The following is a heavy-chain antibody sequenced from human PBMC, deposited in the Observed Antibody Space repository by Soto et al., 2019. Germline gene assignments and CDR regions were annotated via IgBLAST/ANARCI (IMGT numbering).Heavy chain of an antibody. D-gene: IGHD4-17*01. Sequence: SETLSLTCAVSGYSISSSNWWGWIRQPPGKGLEWIGYIYYSGTTYYNPSLKSRVTMSVDTSKNQFSLKLTSVTAVDTAVYYCARGHEYGGNSDAFDIWGQGTVVTVSS. CDR1: GYSISSSNW. CDR3: ARGHEYGGNSDAFDI. V-gene: IGHV4-28*03. CDR2: IYYSGTT. J-gene: IGHJ3*02.